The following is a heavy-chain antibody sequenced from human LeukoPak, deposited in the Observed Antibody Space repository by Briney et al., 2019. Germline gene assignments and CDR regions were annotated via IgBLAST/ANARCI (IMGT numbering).Heavy chain of an antibody. J-gene: IGHJ4*02. V-gene: IGHV1-46*03. Sequence: ASVKVSCKASGYTFTGYYMHWVRQAPGQGLEWMGIINPSGGSTSYAQKFQGRVTMTRDTSTSTVYMELSSLRSEDTAVYYCARDIVSEVAGNTPEYYFDYWGQGTLVTVSS. D-gene: IGHD6-19*01. CDR3: ARDIVSEVAGNTPEYYFDY. CDR1: GYTFTGYY. CDR2: INPSGGST.